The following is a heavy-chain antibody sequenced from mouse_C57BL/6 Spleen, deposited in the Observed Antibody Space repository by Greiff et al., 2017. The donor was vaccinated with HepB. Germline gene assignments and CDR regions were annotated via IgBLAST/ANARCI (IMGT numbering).Heavy chain of an antibody. CDR3: ARGSYYSNLYYFDY. V-gene: IGHV5-4*01. J-gene: IGHJ2*01. D-gene: IGHD2-5*01. Sequence: EVQGVESGGGLVKPGGSLKLSCAASGFTFSSYAMSWVRQTPEKRLEWVATISDGGSYTYYPDNVKGRFTISRDNAKNNLYLQMSHLKSEDTAMYYCARGSYYSNLYYFDYWGQGTTLTVSS. CDR2: ISDGGSYT. CDR1: GFTFSSYA.